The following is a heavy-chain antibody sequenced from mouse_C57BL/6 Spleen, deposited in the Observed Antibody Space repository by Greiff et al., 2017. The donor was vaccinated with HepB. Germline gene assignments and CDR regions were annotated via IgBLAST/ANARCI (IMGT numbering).Heavy chain of an antibody. D-gene: IGHD1-1*01. CDR2: ISYDGSN. J-gene: IGHJ1*03. CDR3: ARGGYGSSYWYFDV. CDR1: GYSITSGYY. V-gene: IGHV3-6*01. Sequence: EVQLQQSGPGLVKPSQSLSLTCSVTGYSITSGYYWNWIRQFPGNKLEWMGYISYDGSNNYNPSLKNRISITRDTSKNQFFLKLNSVNTEDTATYYCARGGYGSSYWYFDVWGTGTTVTVSS.